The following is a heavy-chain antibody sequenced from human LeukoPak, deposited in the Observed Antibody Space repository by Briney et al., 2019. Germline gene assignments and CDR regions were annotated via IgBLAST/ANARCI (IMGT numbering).Heavy chain of an antibody. CDR1: GYTFTSYY. V-gene: IGHV1-2*02. CDR3: ARVPYSSSSGYYYSFYYMDV. J-gene: IGHJ6*03. D-gene: IGHD6-6*01. Sequence: ASVKVSCTASGYTFTSYYIYWVRQAPGQGLEWMGWINPNTGGTQYAQKFQGRVTMTRDTTIRTAYMELTRLRSDDTAVYYCARVPYSSSSGYYYSFYYMDVWGKGTTVTVSS. CDR2: INPNTGGT.